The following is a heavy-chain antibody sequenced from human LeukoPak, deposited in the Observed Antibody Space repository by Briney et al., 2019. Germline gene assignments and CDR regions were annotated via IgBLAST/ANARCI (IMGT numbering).Heavy chain of an antibody. J-gene: IGHJ5*02. CDR1: GYTFTSYY. CDR3: ARAGFNYYGSGSYLSQRFDP. V-gene: IGHV1-46*01. Sequence: ASVKVSCKASGYTFTSYYMHWVRQAPGQGLEWMGIINPSGGSTSYAQKFQGRVTMTRDMSTSTVYMELSSLRSEDTAVYYCARAGFNYYGSGSYLSQRFDPWGQGTLVTVSS. CDR2: INPSGGST. D-gene: IGHD3-10*01.